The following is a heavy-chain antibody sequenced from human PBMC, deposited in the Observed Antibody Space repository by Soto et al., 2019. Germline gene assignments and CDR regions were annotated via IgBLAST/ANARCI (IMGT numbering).Heavy chain of an antibody. CDR2: ISSNGGST. V-gene: IGHV3-64D*08. J-gene: IGHJ4*02. Sequence: GGSLRLSCSASGFTFSSYAMPWVRQAPGKGLEYVSAISSNGGSTYYADSVKGRFTISRDNSKNTLYLQMSSLRAEDTAVYYCVKAVLIAVAAFDYWCQGTLVTVSS. CDR3: VKAVLIAVAAFDY. D-gene: IGHD6-19*01. CDR1: GFTFSSYA.